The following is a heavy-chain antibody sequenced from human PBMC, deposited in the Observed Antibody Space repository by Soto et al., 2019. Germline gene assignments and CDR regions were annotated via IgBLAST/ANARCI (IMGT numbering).Heavy chain of an antibody. D-gene: IGHD3-22*01. CDR2: FSGNGDRT. CDR3: TKGHHNQLVRPHFFAY. CDR1: GFTFSSYA. J-gene: IGHJ4*02. V-gene: IGHV3-23*01. Sequence: GGSLRLSCAASGFTFSSYAMSWVRQAQGKGLEWVSAFSGNGDRTYYADSVKGRFTISRDNSKNTLNLQMNNLRAEDTAIYRCTKGHHNQLVRPHFFAYWGQGTLVTVSS.